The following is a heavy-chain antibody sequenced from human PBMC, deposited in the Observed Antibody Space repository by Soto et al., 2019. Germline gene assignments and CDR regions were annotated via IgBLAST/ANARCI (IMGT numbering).Heavy chain of an antibody. V-gene: IGHV3-11*05. J-gene: IGHJ4*02. CDR2: ISSSSSYT. CDR1: GVTFSDYY. Sequence: QVQLVESGGGLVKPGGFLRFSCAASGVTFSDYYMSWIRQAPGKGLEWVSYISSSSSYTNYADSVKGRFTISRDNAKNSLYLQMNSLRAEDTAVYYCARSHCSGGSCYSWYFDYWGQGTLVTVSS. D-gene: IGHD2-15*01. CDR3: ARSHCSGGSCYSWYFDY.